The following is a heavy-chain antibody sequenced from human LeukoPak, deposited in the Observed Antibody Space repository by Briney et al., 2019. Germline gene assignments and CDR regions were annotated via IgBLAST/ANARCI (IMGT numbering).Heavy chain of an antibody. CDR1: GFTFSSYW. CDR2: INSDGSST. Sequence: PGGSLRLSCAASGFTFSSYWVHWVRQAPGKGLVWVSRINSDGSSTSYADSVKGRFTISRDNAKNTLYLQMNSLRAEDTAVYYCARERGYCSGGSCYRSFDYWGQGTLVTVSS. J-gene: IGHJ4*02. V-gene: IGHV3-74*01. CDR3: ARERGYCSGGSCYRSFDY. D-gene: IGHD2-15*01.